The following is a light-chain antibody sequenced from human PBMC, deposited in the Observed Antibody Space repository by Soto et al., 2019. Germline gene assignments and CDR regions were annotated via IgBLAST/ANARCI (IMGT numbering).Light chain of an antibody. V-gene: IGKV3-11*01. CDR1: QSISSY. CDR2: DAS. J-gene: IGKJ2*01. CDR3: QQRSNWPPYT. Sequence: EIVFTQSPATLSLSPGERATLSRRASQSISSYLGWYQQKPGQAPRLLIYDASNRATGIPARFSGSGSGTDFTLTISSLEPEDFAVYYCQQRSNWPPYTFGQGTKVDIK.